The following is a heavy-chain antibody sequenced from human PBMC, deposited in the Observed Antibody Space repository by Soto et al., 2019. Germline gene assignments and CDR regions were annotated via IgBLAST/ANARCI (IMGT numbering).Heavy chain of an antibody. CDR3: ARDFVVGGPTINYYYGMDV. Sequence: GGSLRLSCAASGFTVGSNYMSWVRQAPGKGLEWISIIYSAGNTYYADSVKGRFTISRDNSKNTLYLQMNSLGAEDTAVYYCARDFVVGGPTINYYYGMDVWGQGTTVTV. CDR2: IYSAGNT. J-gene: IGHJ6*02. V-gene: IGHV3-66*01. D-gene: IGHD1-26*01. CDR1: GFTVGSNY.